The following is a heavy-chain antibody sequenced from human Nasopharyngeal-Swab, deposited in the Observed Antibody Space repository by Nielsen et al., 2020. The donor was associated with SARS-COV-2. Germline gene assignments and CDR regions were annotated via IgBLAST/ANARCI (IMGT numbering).Heavy chain of an antibody. CDR3: ARPRNWNDGLDY. J-gene: IGHJ4*02. CDR2: IHYTGST. CDR1: GGSISGYY. V-gene: IGHV4-59*01. Sequence: SETLSLTCTVSGGSISGYYWSWIRQPPGKGLEWIGYIHYTGSTDYNPSLKSRVSISVDMSNNQFSLKLRSVTAADTAVYYCARPRNWNDGLDYWGQGTLVTVSS. D-gene: IGHD1-1*01.